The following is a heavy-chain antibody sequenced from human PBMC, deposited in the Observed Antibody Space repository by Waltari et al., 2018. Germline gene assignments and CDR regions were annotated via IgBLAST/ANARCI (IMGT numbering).Heavy chain of an antibody. D-gene: IGHD2-2*01. CDR2: IYHSGST. CDR3: ARQGRYVVVPAAKFDY. CDR1: GFTFTNYN. V-gene: IGHV4-38-2*01. J-gene: IGHJ4*02. Sequence: VQLVESGGGLVQPGGSLRLACAASGFTFTNYNMNWVRPAPGKELEWIGSIYHSGSTYYNPSLKSRVTISVDTSKNQFSLKLSSVTAADTAVYYCARQGRYVVVPAAKFDYWGQGTLVTVSS.